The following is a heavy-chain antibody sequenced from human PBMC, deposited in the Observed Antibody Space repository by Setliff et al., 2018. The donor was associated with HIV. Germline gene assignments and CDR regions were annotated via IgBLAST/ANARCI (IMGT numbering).Heavy chain of an antibody. CDR3: ARDRGSSYYYYYYMDV. CDR1: GYTFTSHG. CDR2: ISAYNGNT. V-gene: IGHV1-18*01. D-gene: IGHD6-6*01. J-gene: IGHJ6*03. Sequence: ASVKVSCKASGYTFTSHGINWVRQAPGQGLEWMGWISAYNGNTKYAQKLQGRVTLTTDTSTTTAYMELTSLRSDDTAVYYCARDRGSSYYYYYYMDVWGKGTTVTVS.